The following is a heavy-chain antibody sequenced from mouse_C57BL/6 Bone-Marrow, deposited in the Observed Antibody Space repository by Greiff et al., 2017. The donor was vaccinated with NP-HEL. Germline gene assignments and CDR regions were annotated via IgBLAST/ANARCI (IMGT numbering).Heavy chain of an antibody. CDR3: AREGGYYSDY. CDR2: ISDGGSYT. D-gene: IGHD2-2*01. Sequence: EVKLVESGGGLVKPGGSLKLSCAASGFTFSSYAMSWVRQTPEKRLEWVATISDGGSYTYYPDNVKGRFTISRDNAKNNLYLQMSHLKSEDTAMYYCAREGGYYSDYWGQGTTLTVSS. J-gene: IGHJ2*01. CDR1: GFTFSSYA. V-gene: IGHV5-4*01.